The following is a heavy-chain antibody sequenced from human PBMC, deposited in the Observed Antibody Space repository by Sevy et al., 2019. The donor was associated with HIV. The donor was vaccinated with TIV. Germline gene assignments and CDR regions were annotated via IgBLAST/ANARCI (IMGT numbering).Heavy chain of an antibody. D-gene: IGHD6-13*01. V-gene: IGHV3-30-3*01. CDR3: ARDGGYSIKWYPLY. CDR2: ISYEGTET. Sequence: GGSLRLSCAASGFAFSSHAMHWVRQAPGKGLEWVGVISYEGTETFYAASVEGRFTISRDNSKNKLSLQINSLRPEDTAVYYCARDGGYSIKWYPLYWGQGTLVTVSS. CDR1: GFAFSSHA. J-gene: IGHJ4*01.